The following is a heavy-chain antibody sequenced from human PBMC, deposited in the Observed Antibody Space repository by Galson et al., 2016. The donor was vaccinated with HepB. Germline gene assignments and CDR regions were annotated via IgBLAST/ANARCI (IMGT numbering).Heavy chain of an antibody. Sequence: SLRLSCAASGFTFSSYAMTWVRQAPGKGLEWVSSISGSGGSTHYADSVKGRLTISRDNFKNTLDLQMNSLRAEDTAVYYCAKEGYSSSAHHYFDYWGQGTLVTVSS. D-gene: IGHD6-6*01. J-gene: IGHJ4*02. V-gene: IGHV3-23*01. CDR2: ISGSGGST. CDR1: GFTFSSYA. CDR3: AKEGYSSSAHHYFDY.